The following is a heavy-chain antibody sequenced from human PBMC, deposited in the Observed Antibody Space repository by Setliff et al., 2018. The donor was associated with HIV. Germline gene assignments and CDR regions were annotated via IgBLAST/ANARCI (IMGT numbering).Heavy chain of an antibody. J-gene: IGHJ5*01. CDR1: GGSFSDYH. D-gene: IGHD1-7*01. CDR3: ARVRLELRQYWFDS. CDR2: IYYSGST. V-gene: IGHV4-34*01. Sequence: SETLSLTCGVSGGSFSDYHWTWIRQSPGKGLEWIGSIYYSGSTYYNPSLKSRVTISVDTSKNQFSLNLTSVTAADTAVYYCARVRLELRQYWFDSWGQGSPVTVSS.